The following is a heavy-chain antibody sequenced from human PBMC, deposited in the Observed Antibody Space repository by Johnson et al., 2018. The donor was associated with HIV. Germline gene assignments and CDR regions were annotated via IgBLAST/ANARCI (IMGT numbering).Heavy chain of an antibody. J-gene: IGHJ3*02. CDR1: GFTFSSYD. V-gene: IGHV3-13*01. D-gene: IGHD6-19*01. CDR3: ARDFGYSSGWYRDDAFDI. Sequence: VQLVESGGGLVQPGRSLRLSCAASGFTFSSYDMHWVRQATGNGLEWVSAIGTAGDTYYPGSVKGRFTISRDNAKNSLYLQMNSLRAEDTAVYYCARDFGYSSGWYRDDAFDIWGQGTMATVSS. CDR2: IGTAGDT.